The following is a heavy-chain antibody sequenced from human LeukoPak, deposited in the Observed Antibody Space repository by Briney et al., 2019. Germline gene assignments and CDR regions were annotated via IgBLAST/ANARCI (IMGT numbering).Heavy chain of an antibody. D-gene: IGHD2-2*01. CDR2: VTSTSIHI. V-gene: IGHV3-21*04. CDR3: AKESLRVVPSATFDY. Sequence: PGGSLRLSCAASGFTFRDYPMHWVRQTPGKGLEWVSSVTSTSIHIYYAESLKGRFIISRDNAKNSLYLQMNSLRAEDTAVYYCAKESLRVVPSATFDYWGQGTLVTVSS. J-gene: IGHJ4*02. CDR1: GFTFRDYP.